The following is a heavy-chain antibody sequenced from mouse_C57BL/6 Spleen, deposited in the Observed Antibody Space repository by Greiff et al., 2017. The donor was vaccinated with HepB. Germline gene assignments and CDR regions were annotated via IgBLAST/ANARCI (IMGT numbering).Heavy chain of an antibody. CDR1: GYNFTDNY. D-gene: IGHD1-1*01. CDR3: ARFFITTVVEGYFDY. J-gene: IGHJ2*01. V-gene: IGHV1-76*01. Sequence: LVESGAELVRPGASLRLSCKASGYNFTDNYINWVKQRPGQGLEWIARIYPGSGNNYYNEKFKGKATLTAEKSSSTAYMQLSSLTSENSAVYCCARFFITTVVEGYFDYWGQGTTLTVSS. CDR2: IYPGSGNN.